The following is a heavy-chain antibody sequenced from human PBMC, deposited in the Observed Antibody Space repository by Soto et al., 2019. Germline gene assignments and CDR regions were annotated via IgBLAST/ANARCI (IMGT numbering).Heavy chain of an antibody. CDR1: GFTFSSYA. CDR2: ISGSDNTT. J-gene: IGHJ5*02. CDR3: AKCPGVAAAGPPFDP. D-gene: IGHD6-13*01. Sequence: PGGSLRLSCAASGFTFSSYAMSWVRQAPGKGLEWVSAISGSDNTTYYADSVKGRFTISRGNSKNTLYLQMNSLRAEDTAVYYCAKCPGVAAAGPPFDPWGQGTLVTVSS. V-gene: IGHV3-23*01.